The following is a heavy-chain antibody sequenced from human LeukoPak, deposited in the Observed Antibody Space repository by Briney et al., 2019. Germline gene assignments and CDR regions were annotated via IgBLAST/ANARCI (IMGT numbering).Heavy chain of an antibody. Sequence: GGSLRLSCAASEFSVGSNYMTWVRQAPGKGLEWVSLIYSGGSTYYADSVKGRFTISRDNPKNSLYLQMNSLRAEDTAVYYCARTASRDGYIYDAFDIWGQGTMVTVSS. V-gene: IGHV3-66*01. CDR1: EFSVGSNY. D-gene: IGHD5-24*01. CDR2: IYSGGST. CDR3: ARTASRDGYIYDAFDI. J-gene: IGHJ3*02.